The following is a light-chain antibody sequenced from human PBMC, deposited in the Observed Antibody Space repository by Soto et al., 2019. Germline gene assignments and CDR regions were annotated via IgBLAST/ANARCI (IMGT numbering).Light chain of an antibody. CDR1: QSVLYSPNNKNY. Sequence: DIVMTQSPDSLAVSLGERATINCKSSQSVLYSPNNKNYLAWYQQKPGQPPKLFVYWASTRESGVPDRFSGSGSETDFTLTINSLQAEDVAVYYCQQYINAPQTFGQGTKVEIK. CDR2: WAS. J-gene: IGKJ1*01. CDR3: QQYINAPQT. V-gene: IGKV4-1*01.